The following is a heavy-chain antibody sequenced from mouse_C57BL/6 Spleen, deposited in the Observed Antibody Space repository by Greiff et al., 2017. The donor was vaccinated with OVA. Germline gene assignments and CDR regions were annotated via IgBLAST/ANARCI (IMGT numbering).Heavy chain of an antibody. CDR3: ARTYYSNYVDAMDY. D-gene: IGHD2-5*01. CDR1: GYTFTDYN. CDR2: INPNNGGT. Sequence: EVKLLESGPELVKPGASVKIPCKASGYTFTDYNMDWVKQSHGKSLEWIGDINPNNGGTIYNQKFKGKATLTVDKSSSTAYMELRSLTSEDTAVYYCARTYYSNYVDAMDYWGQGTSVTVSS. V-gene: IGHV1-18*01. J-gene: IGHJ4*01.